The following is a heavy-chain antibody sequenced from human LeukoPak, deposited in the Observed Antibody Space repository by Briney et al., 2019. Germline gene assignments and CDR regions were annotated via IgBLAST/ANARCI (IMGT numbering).Heavy chain of an antibody. CDR1: GGSISSGGYY. J-gene: IGHJ5*02. D-gene: IGHD2-21*01. CDR2: IYYSGTT. V-gene: IGHV4-31*03. Sequence: SQTLSLTCTVSGGSISSGGYYWSCIRQHPGKGLVWIGYIYYSGTTYYNPSLKSRVTISVDTSNNQFSLKLTSVTAADTAVYYCARMSMNSWFDPWGQGTLVTVSS. CDR3: ARMSMNSWFDP.